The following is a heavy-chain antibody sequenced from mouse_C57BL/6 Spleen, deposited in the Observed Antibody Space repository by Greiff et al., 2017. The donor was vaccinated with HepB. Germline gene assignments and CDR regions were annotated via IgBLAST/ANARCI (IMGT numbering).Heavy chain of an antibody. CDR1: GFTFSSYT. Sequence: EVHLVESGGGLVKPGGSLKLSCAASGFTFSSYTMSWVRQTPEKRLEWVATISGGGGNTYYPDSVKGRFTISRDNAKNTLYLQMSSLRSEDTALYYCARHVHYFDYWGQGTTLTVSS. CDR3: ARHVHYFDY. CDR2: ISGGGGNT. J-gene: IGHJ2*01. V-gene: IGHV5-9*01.